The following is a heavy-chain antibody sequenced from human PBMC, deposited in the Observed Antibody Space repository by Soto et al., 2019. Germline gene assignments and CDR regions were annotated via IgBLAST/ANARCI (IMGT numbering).Heavy chain of an antibody. CDR3: TKVGGNSLPPIPVDY. D-gene: IGHD1-1*01. CDR2: ISGSGDNT. J-gene: IGHJ4*02. Sequence: EVQLLESGGGLVQPGGSLRLSCAASGFTFSSYAMNWVRQAPGKGLEWVSTISGSGDNTYYADSVKGRFTISRDNSKNTLYLQMNSLRAEDTALYYCTKVGGNSLPPIPVDYWGQGTQVTVSS. CDR1: GFTFSSYA. V-gene: IGHV3-23*01.